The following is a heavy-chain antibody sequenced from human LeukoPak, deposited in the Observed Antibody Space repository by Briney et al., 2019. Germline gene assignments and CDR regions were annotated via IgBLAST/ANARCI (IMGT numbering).Heavy chain of an antibody. CDR3: ATYGPHRAVAGSRGYYFDY. D-gene: IGHD6-19*01. V-gene: IGHV4-34*01. CDR1: GGSFSGYY. CDR2: INHSGST. J-gene: IGHJ4*02. Sequence: SETLSLTCAVYGGSFSGYYWSRIRQPPGKGLEWIGEINHSGSTNYNPSLKSRVTISVDTSKNQFSLKLSSVTAADTAVYYCATYGPHRAVAGSRGYYFDYWGQGTLVTVSS.